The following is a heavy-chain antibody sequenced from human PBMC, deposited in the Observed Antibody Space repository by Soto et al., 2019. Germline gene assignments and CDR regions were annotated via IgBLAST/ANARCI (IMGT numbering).Heavy chain of an antibody. Sequence: SETLSLTCAVSGDSVSNDNYYWSWIRQPPGKGLEWIEYIYYSGTTNYNSYLKSRLSLSVDMSRNQFSLKLASVTAADTAVYFCARSQRGRTAFTFDYWGQGALVTVSS. V-gene: IGHV4-61*01. CDR1: GDSVSNDNYY. J-gene: IGHJ4*02. CDR2: IYYSGTT. CDR3: ARSQRGRTAFTFDY. D-gene: IGHD3-16*01.